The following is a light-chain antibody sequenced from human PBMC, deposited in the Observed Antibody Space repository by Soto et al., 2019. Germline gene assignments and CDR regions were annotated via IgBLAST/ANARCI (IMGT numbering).Light chain of an antibody. V-gene: IGLV1-40*01. J-gene: IGLJ2*01. CDR2: GNN. CDR1: SSNIGAGYD. CDR3: QSYDSSLSGPV. Sequence: QSVVTQPPPVSGAPGQRVTISCTGSSSNIGAGYDVHWYQQLPGTAPKLLIYGNNNRPSGVPDRFSGSKSGTSASLAITGLQAEEEADYYCQSYDSSLSGPVFGGGTKLTVL.